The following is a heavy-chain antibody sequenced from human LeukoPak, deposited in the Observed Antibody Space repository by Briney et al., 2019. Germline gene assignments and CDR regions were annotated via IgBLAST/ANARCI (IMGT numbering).Heavy chain of an antibody. J-gene: IGHJ4*02. CDR3: AKEGGD. V-gene: IGHV4-4*07. Sequence: SETLSLTCTVSGGSISSYYWSWIRQPAGKGLEWIGRIHTSGSTIYDPSLKSRVAMSVDTSKNQFSLELSSVTAADTAVYYCAKEGGDWGQGTLVTVSS. CDR1: GGSISSYY. CDR2: IHTSGST.